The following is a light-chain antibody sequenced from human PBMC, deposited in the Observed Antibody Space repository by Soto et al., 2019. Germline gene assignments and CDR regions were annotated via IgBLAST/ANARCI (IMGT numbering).Light chain of an antibody. CDR2: EVS. CDR1: SSDVGGYDY. J-gene: IGLJ1*01. CDR3: SSYTSTSPPNV. Sequence: QSALTQPASVSGSPGQSITISCTGTSSDVGGYDYVSWFQQHPGRAPKLIIYEVSNRPSGISNRFSGSKSGNTASLTISGLQAEDEADYYCSSYTSTSPPNVFGSGTKLTVL. V-gene: IGLV2-14*01.